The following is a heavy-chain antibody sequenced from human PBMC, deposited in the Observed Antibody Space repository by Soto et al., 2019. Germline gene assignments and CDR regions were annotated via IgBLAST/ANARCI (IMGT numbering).Heavy chain of an antibody. J-gene: IGHJ6*01. CDR3: AKDLAAAGTSEYYYYGMDV. D-gene: IGHD6-13*01. CDR2: ISYDGSNK. V-gene: IGHV3-30*18. CDR1: GFTFSSYG. Sequence: GGSLRLSCAASGFTFSSYGMHWVRQAPGKGLEWVAVISYDGSNKYYADSVKGRLTISRDNSKNTLYLQMISLRAEDTAVYYCAKDLAAAGTSEYYYYGMDVWGQGTTVTVSS.